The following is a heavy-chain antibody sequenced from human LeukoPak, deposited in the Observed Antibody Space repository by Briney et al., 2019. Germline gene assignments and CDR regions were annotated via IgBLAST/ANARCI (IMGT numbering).Heavy chain of an antibody. V-gene: IGHV3-7*04. Sequence: HPGGSLRLSCAASGFTFDNYYMSWVRQAPGKGLEWVATIKQDGSEKYYVDSVKGRFTISRDNAKNSLYLQMNSLRGEDTAVYSCARGFRSYSWGQGTLVTVSS. D-gene: IGHD2-15*01. J-gene: IGHJ4*02. CDR2: IKQDGSEK. CDR1: GFTFDNYY. CDR3: ARGFRSYS.